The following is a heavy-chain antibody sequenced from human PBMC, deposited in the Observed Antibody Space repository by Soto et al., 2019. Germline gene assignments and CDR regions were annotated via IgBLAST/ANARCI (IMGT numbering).Heavy chain of an antibody. CDR3: ARGRGYYYGSGRYYLTPFFEY. Sequence: QVQLQQWGAGLLKPSETLSLTCAVYGESFSGYYWSWIRQPPGKGLEWIGEINHSGSTNYNPSLKSRVTISVDTSKNQFSLKMSSVTAADTAVYYCARGRGYYYGSGRYYLTPFFEYWGQGTLVTVSS. J-gene: IGHJ4*02. CDR1: GESFSGYY. CDR2: INHSGST. D-gene: IGHD3-10*01. V-gene: IGHV4-34*01.